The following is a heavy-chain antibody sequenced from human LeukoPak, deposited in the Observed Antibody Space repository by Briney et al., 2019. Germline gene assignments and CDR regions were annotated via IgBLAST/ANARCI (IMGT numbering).Heavy chain of an antibody. Sequence: SVKVSCKASGGTFSSYAISWVRQAPGQGLEWMGRIIPIFGTANYAQKFQGRVTITTDEPTSTAYMELSSLRSEDTAVYYCARDQWCSGGSCYSGGNWFDPWGQGTLVTVSS. CDR3: ARDQWCSGGSCYSGGNWFDP. CDR2: IIPIFGTA. J-gene: IGHJ5*02. V-gene: IGHV1-69*05. CDR1: GGTFSSYA. D-gene: IGHD2-15*01.